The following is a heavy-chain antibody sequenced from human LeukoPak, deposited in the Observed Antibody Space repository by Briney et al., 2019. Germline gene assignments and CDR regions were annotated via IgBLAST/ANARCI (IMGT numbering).Heavy chain of an antibody. Sequence: GSLRLSCAASGFTFSSYSMNWVRQAPGKGLEWVSSISSSSSYIYYADSVKGRFTISRDNAKNSLYLQMNSLRAEDTAVYYCASGEGSSWRSPVDYWGQGTLVTVSS. CDR3: ASGEGSSWRSPVDY. J-gene: IGHJ4*02. V-gene: IGHV3-21*01. D-gene: IGHD6-13*01. CDR2: ISSSSSYI. CDR1: GFTFSSYS.